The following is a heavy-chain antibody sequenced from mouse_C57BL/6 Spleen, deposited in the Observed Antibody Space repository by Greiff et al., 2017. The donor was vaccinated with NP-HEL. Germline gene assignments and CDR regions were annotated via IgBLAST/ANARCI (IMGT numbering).Heavy chain of an antibody. CDR2: ISSGSSTI. CDR3: ALITTVVATSMDY. D-gene: IGHD1-1*01. V-gene: IGHV5-17*01. CDR1: GFTFSDYG. Sequence: VQLQQSGGGLVKPGGSLKLSCAASGFTFSDYGMHWVRQAPEKGLEWVAYISSGSSTIYYADTVKGRFTISRDNAKNTLFLQMTSLRSEDTAMYYCALITTVVATSMDYWGQGTSVTVSS. J-gene: IGHJ4*01.